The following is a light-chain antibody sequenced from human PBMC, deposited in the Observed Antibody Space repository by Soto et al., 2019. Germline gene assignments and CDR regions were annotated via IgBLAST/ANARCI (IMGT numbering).Light chain of an antibody. CDR3: QTWGTGIRV. CDR1: SGHSSYA. J-gene: IGLJ2*01. V-gene: IGLV4-69*01. Sequence: QLVLTQSPSASASLGASVKLTCTLSSGHSSYAIAWHQQQPEKGPRYLMKLNSDGSHSKGDGIPDRFSGSSSGAERYLTICSLQSEDEADYYCQTWGTGIRVFGGGTELTVL. CDR2: LNSDGSH.